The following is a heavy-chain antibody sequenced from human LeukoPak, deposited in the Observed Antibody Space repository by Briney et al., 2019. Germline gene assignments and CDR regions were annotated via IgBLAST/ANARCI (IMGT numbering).Heavy chain of an antibody. V-gene: IGHV4-59*01. CDR3: ARDLGDYGDR. CDR2: ISYSGST. D-gene: IGHD4-17*01. J-gene: IGHJ1*01. CDR1: GGSISSYY. Sequence: SETLSLTCTVSGGSISSYYWSWMRQPPGKGLEWIGYISYSGSTNYNPSLKSRVTISVDTSKNQFSLKLSSVTAADTAVYYCARDLGDYGDRWGQGTLVTVSS.